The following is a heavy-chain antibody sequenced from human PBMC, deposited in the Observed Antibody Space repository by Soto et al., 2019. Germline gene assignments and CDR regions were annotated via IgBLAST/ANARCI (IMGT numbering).Heavy chain of an antibody. J-gene: IGHJ4*02. CDR2: IYYSGST. D-gene: IGHD1-20*01. CDR1: GGSISSYY. CDR3: ARPTYNSGSPFDY. V-gene: IGHV4-59*01. Sequence: PSETLSLTCTVSGGSISSYYWSWIRQPPGKGLEWIGHIYYSGSTNYNPSLKSRVTISVDTSKNQFSLKLSSVTAADTAVYYCARPTYNSGSPFDYWGQGTLVTV.